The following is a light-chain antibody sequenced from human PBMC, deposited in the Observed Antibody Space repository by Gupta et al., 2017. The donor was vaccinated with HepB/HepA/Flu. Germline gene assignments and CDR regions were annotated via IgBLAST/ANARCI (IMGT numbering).Light chain of an antibody. CDR3: HQYYSIRT. J-gene: IGKJ1*01. V-gene: IGKV4-1*01. CDR2: WAS. CDR1: QSVLNSSNNKNH. Sequence: DIVMTQSPDSLAVSLGERATINRKSSQSVLNSSNNKNHLGWYQQKPGQPPKLLIYWASTRESGVPDRFSGSGSGTDFTLTSSSLQAEDVAVYYWHQYYSIRTFGQGTKVEIK.